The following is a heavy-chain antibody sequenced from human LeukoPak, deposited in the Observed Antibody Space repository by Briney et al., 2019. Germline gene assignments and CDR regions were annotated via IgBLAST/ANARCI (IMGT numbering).Heavy chain of an antibody. J-gene: IGHJ4*02. CDR1: GYLFTSHY. CDR2: VNAGNGNA. Sequence: GASVKVSCKASGYLFTSHYMHWVRQAPGQRLEWMGWVNAGNGNARSSQKFQGRLTITRDTSANTVYMELSSLGSEDTAVYYCARDKELTNWHFDYWGQGSLVTVSS. CDR3: ARDKELTNWHFDY. D-gene: IGHD3-3*02. V-gene: IGHV1-3*01.